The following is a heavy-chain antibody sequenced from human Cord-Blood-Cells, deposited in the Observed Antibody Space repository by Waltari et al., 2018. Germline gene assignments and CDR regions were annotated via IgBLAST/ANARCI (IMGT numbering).Heavy chain of an antibody. Sequence: QVQMVEYGGGVVQPGRSLRLTCAASGVTFSSYGMDRVSRAQGKVMEWVAVVSFDGSNKYYGDVVKGRFIIARDHSTYTLFLQSNILTAADTFVYYCAKAPGVVRFLERLVDYWVPATLVTPSS. CDR2: VSFDGSNK. J-gene: IGHJ4*02. D-gene: IGHD3-3*01. V-gene: IGHV3-30*18. CDR3: AKAPGVVRFLERLVDY. CDR1: GVTFSSYG.